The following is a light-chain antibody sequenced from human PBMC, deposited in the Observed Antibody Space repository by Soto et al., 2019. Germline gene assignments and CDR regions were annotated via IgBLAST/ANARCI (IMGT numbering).Light chain of an antibody. CDR3: CSYAGNFVA. V-gene: IGLV2-11*01. J-gene: IGLJ2*01. CDR1: SSDVGGYNS. CDR2: DVN. Sequence: QSALTQPRSVSGSPGQSVTNSCTGTSSDVGGYNSVSWYQQHPGKAPKLIIYDVNKRPSGVPDRFSGSKSGNTASLTISGLQAEDEADYYCCSYAGNFVAFGGGTKVTVL.